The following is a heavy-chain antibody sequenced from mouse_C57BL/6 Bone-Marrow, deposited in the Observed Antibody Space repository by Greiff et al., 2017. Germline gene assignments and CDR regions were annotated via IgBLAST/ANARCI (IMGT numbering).Heavy chain of an antibody. CDR3: ARPLYFDV. V-gene: IGHV5-17*01. CDR2: ISSGSSNI. D-gene: IGHD6-1*01. CDR1: GFTFSDYG. J-gene: IGHJ1*03. Sequence: VQLQQSGGGLVKPGGSLKLSCAASGFTFSDYGMHWVRQAPEKGLEWVAYISSGSSNIYYADTVKGRFTISRDNAKNTLFLQMTSLRSEDTAMYYCARPLYFDVWGTGTTVTVSS.